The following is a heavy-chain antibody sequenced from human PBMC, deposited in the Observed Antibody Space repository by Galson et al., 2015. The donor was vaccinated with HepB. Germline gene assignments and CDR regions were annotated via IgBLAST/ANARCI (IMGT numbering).Heavy chain of an antibody. CDR2: ISGSGGST. V-gene: IGHV3-23*01. J-gene: IGHJ6*02. CDR3: AKALVPAAKGVRSGMDV. D-gene: IGHD2-2*01. CDR1: GFTFSSYA. Sequence: SLRLSCAASGFTFSSYAMSWVRQAPGKGLEWVSAISGSGGSTYYADSVKGRFTISRDNSKNTLYLQMNSLRAEDTAVYYCAKALVPAAKGVRSGMDVWGQGTTVTVSS.